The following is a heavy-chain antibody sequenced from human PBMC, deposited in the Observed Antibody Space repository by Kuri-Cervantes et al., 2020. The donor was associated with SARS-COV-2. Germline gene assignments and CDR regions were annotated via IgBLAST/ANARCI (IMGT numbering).Heavy chain of an antibody. CDR1: GYTFTSYD. CDR3: ASSLAALRGPFDY. V-gene: IGHV1-8*01. D-gene: IGHD6-13*01. J-gene: IGHJ4*02. Sequence: ASVKVSCKASGYTFTSYDINWVRQATGQGLEWMGWMNPNSGNTGYAQKFQGRVTMTRNTSISTAYMELSSLRSEDTAVYYCASSLAALRGPFDYWGQGTLVTVSS. CDR2: MNPNSGNT.